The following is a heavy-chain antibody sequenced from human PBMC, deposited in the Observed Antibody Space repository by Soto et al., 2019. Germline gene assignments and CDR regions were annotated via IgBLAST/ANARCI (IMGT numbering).Heavy chain of an antibody. Sequence: QVQLVQSGAEVKKPGASVKVSCKASGYTFTSYGISWVRQAPGQGLEWMGWISAYNGNTNYAQKLQGRVTMTTDTATSTAYMELRSLRSDDTAVYYCARVYRITMVRGELSEYWGQGTLVTVSS. CDR3: ARVYRITMVRGELSEY. V-gene: IGHV1-18*01. D-gene: IGHD3-10*01. CDR2: ISAYNGNT. CDR1: GYTFTSYG. J-gene: IGHJ4*02.